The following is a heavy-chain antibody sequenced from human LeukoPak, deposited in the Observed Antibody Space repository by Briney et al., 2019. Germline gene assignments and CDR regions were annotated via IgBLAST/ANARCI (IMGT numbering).Heavy chain of an antibody. CDR1: GFTFSNYA. D-gene: IGHD3-10*01. J-gene: IGHJ6*02. Sequence: GGALRLSRAASGFTFSNYAMRWVRQAPGKGLEWVADIAARTGAVTIYGDSVKGRFTISRDNSKNTLYLQKNSLRGEDTAVYYCAKNYDSGRGVPYGLDVWGQGTTVTVS. V-gene: IGHV3-23*01. CDR2: IAARTGAVT. CDR3: AKNYDSGRGVPYGLDV.